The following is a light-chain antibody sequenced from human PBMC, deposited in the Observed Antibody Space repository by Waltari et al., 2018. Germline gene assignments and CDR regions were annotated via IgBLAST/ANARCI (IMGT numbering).Light chain of an antibody. CDR1: QSVSSN. CDR2: GAS. J-gene: IGKJ1*01. V-gene: IGKV3-15*01. CDR3: QQYDNWPRT. Sequence: EVVLTQSTGTLSVSPGERATLSCRASQSVSSNLAWYQQNPGQAPRLLIYGASTRATGIPARFSGSGSGTEFTLTISSLQSEDFAVYYCQQYDNWPRTFGQGTKVEIK.